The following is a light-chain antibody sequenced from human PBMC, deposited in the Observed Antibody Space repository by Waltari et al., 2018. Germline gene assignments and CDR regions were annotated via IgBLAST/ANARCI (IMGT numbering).Light chain of an antibody. V-gene: IGKV3-20*01. CDR1: QSVSRA. CDR2: GTS. J-gene: IGKJ1*01. CDR3: QHYVRLPAT. Sequence: EIVLTQSPGTLSLSPGDRATLSCRASQSVSRALAWYQQKPGQAPRLLIYGTSNRATGIPDRFSGSGSGTDFSITISRLEPEDVAVYFCQHYVRLPATFGQGTKVEIK.